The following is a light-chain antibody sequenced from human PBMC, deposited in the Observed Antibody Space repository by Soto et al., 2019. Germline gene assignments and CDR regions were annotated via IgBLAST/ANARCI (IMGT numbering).Light chain of an antibody. V-gene: IGKV3-15*01. CDR1: QSISSSY. CDR2: GAS. J-gene: IGKJ5*01. CDR3: QQYNNWPPVN. Sequence: IVLTHSPGTLSLSPGERATLSCRASQSISSSYFAWYQQKPGQAPRLLIYGASTRATGIPARFSGSGSGTGFTLTISSLQSEDFAVYYCQQYNNWPPVNFGQGTRLEIK.